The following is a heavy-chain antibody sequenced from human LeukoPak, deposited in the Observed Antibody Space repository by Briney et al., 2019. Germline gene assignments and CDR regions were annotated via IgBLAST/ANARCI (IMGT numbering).Heavy chain of an antibody. J-gene: IGHJ5*02. CDR3: AKGDGDYRFVQLVS. V-gene: IGHV3-53*01. D-gene: IGHD4-17*01. CDR1: GFTVSSNY. Sequence: GGSLRLSCAASGFTVSSNYMSWVRQAPGKGLEWVAFMQNDGSEKYYADSVKGRVTISRDNSKNTLYLQMNSLRAEDTAVYYCAKGDGDYRFVQLVSWGQGTLVTVSS. CDR2: MQNDGSE.